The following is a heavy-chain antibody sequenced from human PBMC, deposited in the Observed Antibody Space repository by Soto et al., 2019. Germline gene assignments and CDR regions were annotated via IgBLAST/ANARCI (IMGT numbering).Heavy chain of an antibody. CDR3: ARRNLYCSGGSGYPHGMDV. Sequence: QVQLVQSGAEVKKPGFSVTVSCKASGGTFSSYAISWLRQAPGQGLDWMGGIMPIFGTANYAQKFQGRVKITADESTSKAYRELSRLRSEDTAVYYCARRNLYCSGGSGYPHGMDVWGQGTTVTVSS. CDR2: IMPIFGTA. J-gene: IGHJ6*02. CDR1: GGTFSSYA. D-gene: IGHD2-15*01. V-gene: IGHV1-69*01.